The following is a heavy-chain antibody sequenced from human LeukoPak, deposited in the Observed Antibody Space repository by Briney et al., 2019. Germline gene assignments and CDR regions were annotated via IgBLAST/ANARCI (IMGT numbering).Heavy chain of an antibody. CDR1: GYSISSGYY. J-gene: IGHJ4*02. CDR2: IYHSGST. V-gene: IGHV4-38-2*02. Sequence: SETLSLTCTVSGYSISSGYYWGWIRQPPGKGLEWIGSIYHSGSTYYNPSLKSRATISVDTSKNQFSLKLSSVTAADTAVYYCARVYSYYGSGSYGDYWGQGTLVTVSS. CDR3: ARVYSYYGSGSYGDY. D-gene: IGHD3-10*01.